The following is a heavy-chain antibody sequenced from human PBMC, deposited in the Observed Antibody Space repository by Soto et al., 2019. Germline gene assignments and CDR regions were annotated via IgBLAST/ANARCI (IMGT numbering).Heavy chain of an antibody. CDR2: INAGNGNT. D-gene: IGHD2-15*01. CDR3: ARGLGYCSGGSCYPAEYFQH. J-gene: IGHJ1*01. Sequence: HVQLVQSGAEVKKPGASVKVSCKASGYTFTSYAMHWVRQAPGQRLEWMGWINAGNGNTKYSQKFQGRVTITRDTSASTAYMELSSLRSEDTAVYYCARGLGYCSGGSCYPAEYFQHWGQGTLVTVSS. CDR1: GYTFTSYA. V-gene: IGHV1-3*01.